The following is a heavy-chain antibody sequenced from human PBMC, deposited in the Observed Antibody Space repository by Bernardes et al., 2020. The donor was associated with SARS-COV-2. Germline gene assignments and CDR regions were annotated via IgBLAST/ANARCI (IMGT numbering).Heavy chain of an antibody. J-gene: IGHJ6*02. Sequence: WGTLRLSCAASGLTFSSYGIQWVRKGPGKGLEWVAVISYDGGKRYYADSVQGRFTISRDNSKNTLYLQMDSLRPDDTAVYYCAIVSGGMDLWGQGTSVTVSS. CDR2: ISYDGGKR. CDR1: GLTFSSYG. V-gene: IGHV3-30*03. CDR3: AIVSGGMDL. D-gene: IGHD3-16*01.